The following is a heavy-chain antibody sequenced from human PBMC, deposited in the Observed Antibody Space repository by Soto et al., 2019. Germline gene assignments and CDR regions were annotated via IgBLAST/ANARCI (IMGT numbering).Heavy chain of an antibody. J-gene: IGHJ4*02. CDR2: INWNGGST. Sequence: GGSLRLSCAASGFTFDDYGMSWVRQAPGKGLEWVSGINWNGGSTGYADSVKGRFTISRDNAKNSLYLQMNSLRAEDTALYYCARGVDYDSSGYYVYWGQGTLVTVSS. V-gene: IGHV3-20*04. CDR3: ARGVDYDSSGYYVY. CDR1: GFTFDDYG. D-gene: IGHD3-22*01.